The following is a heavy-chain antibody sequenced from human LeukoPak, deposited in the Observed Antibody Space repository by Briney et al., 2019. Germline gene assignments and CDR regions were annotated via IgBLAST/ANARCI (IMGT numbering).Heavy chain of an antibody. Sequence: GGSLRLSCAASGFTFSSYGMHWVRQAPGKGLEWVAVIWYDGSNKYYADSVKGRFTISRDNSKNTLYLQMNGLRAEDTAVYYCAKGVRVAAAATGLDYWGQGTLVTVSS. CDR2: IWYDGSNK. J-gene: IGHJ4*02. V-gene: IGHV3-33*06. CDR1: GFTFSSYG. CDR3: AKGVRVAAAATGLDY. D-gene: IGHD6-13*01.